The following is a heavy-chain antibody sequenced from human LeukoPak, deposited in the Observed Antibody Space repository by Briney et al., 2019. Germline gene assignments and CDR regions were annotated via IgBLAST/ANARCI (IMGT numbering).Heavy chain of an antibody. CDR2: ISGSGGST. Sequence: GGSLRLSCAASGFTFSSYAMSWVRQAPGKGLEWVSAISGSGGSTYYADSVKGRFTISRDSSRNTLYLQMNSLRAEDTAVYYCARDIRDYGGNLPSDYWGQGTLVTVSS. CDR1: GFTFSSYA. J-gene: IGHJ4*02. D-gene: IGHD4-23*01. CDR3: ARDIRDYGGNLPSDY. V-gene: IGHV3-23*01.